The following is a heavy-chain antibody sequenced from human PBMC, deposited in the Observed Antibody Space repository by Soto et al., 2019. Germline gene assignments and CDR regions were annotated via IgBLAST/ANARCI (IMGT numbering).Heavy chain of an antibody. Sequence: SVKVSCKASGGTFSSYAISWVRQAPGQGLEWMGGIIPIFGTANYARKFQGRVTITADESTSTAYMELSSLRSEDTAVYYCARLQGRLHTGWFDPWGQGTLVTVSS. CDR3: ARLQGRLHTGWFDP. J-gene: IGHJ5*02. D-gene: IGHD6-25*01. V-gene: IGHV1-69*13. CDR1: GGTFSSYA. CDR2: IIPIFGTA.